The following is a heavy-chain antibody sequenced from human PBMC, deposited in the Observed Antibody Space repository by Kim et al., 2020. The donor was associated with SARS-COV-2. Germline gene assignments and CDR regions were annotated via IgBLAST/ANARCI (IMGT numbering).Heavy chain of an antibody. CDR1: GGSISSYY. CDR3: ERLYGPNFDY. CDR2: INYSGST. V-gene: IGHV4-59*01. J-gene: IGHJ4*01. D-gene: IGHD4-17*01. Sequence: SETLSLTCTVSGGSISSYYWSWIRQPPGKGLEWIGYINYSGSTNYNPSLKSRVTISVDTSKNQCSLKLSSVTAADTPVYYCERLYGPNFDYWGQGTLVTVSS.